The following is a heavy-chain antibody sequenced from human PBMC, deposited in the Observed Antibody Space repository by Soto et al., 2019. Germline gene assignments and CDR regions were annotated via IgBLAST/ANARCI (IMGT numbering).Heavy chain of an antibody. D-gene: IGHD6-13*01. CDR2: IYPSDSDT. J-gene: IGHJ6*02. V-gene: IGHV5-51*01. CDR3: ARTAAAGKYYYGVDV. Sequence: GESLKISCQGSGYNFPTYWIGWVRQMPGKGLECMGIIYPSDSDTRYSPSFQGQVTISADKSINTAYLQWSSLKASDTAMYYCARTAAAGKYYYGVDVWGQGTTVTVSS. CDR1: GYNFPTYW.